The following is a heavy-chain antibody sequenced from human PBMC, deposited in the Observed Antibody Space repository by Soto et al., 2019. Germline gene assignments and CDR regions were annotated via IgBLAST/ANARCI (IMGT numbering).Heavy chain of an antibody. CDR3: ARQAYCGGDCYLFFDY. D-gene: IGHD2-21*02. CDR1: GGYISSSSYY. J-gene: IGHJ4*02. Sequence: SETLSLTSTVSGGYISSSSYYWGWIRQPPGKGLEWIGSIYYSGSTYYNPSLKSRVTISVDTSKNQFSLKLSSVTAADTAVYYCARQAYCGGDCYLFFDYWGQGTLVTVSS. CDR2: IYYSGST. V-gene: IGHV4-39*01.